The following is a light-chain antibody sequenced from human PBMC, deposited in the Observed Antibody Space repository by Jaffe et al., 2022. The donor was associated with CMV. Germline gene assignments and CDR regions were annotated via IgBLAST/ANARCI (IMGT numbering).Light chain of an antibody. CDR1: QSVPSRY. Sequence: EIVLTQSPGTLSLSPGERATLSCRASQSVPSRYLAWYQQKPGQAPRLLIYGSSSRATGIPDRFSGSGSGTDFTLTISRLEPEDFAVYYCQQYGSSPWTFGQGTKVEIK. CDR2: GSS. J-gene: IGKJ1*01. V-gene: IGKV3-20*01. CDR3: QQYGSSPWT.